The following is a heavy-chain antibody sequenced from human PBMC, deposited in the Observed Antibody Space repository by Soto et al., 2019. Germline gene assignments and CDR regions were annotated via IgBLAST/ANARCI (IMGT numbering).Heavy chain of an antibody. CDR2: IYYSGST. CDR1: GCSVISRSYY. J-gene: IGHJ5*02. CDR3: ARSADHSSWAYNWFDP. Sequence: SSETLSLTCTVSGCSVISRSYYWGWVRQPPGKGLEWIGSIYYSGSTYYNPSLKSRVTISVDTSKNQFSLKLSSVTAADTAVYYCARSADHSSWAYNWFDPWGQGTLVTVSS. V-gene: IGHV4-39*01. D-gene: IGHD6-13*01.